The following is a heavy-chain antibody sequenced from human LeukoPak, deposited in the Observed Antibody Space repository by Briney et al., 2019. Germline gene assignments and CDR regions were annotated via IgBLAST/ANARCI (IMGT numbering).Heavy chain of an antibody. Sequence: GASVKVSCKGYGYTFINHDIDWVRQAPGQGLEWMGWINTNTGNPTYAQGFTGRFVFSLDTSVSTAYLQISGLKAEDTAVYYCARGDIVATIPAYYWGQGTLVTVSS. CDR2: INTNTGNP. D-gene: IGHD5-12*01. CDR3: ARGDIVATIPAYY. J-gene: IGHJ4*02. CDR1: GYTFINHD. V-gene: IGHV7-4-1*02.